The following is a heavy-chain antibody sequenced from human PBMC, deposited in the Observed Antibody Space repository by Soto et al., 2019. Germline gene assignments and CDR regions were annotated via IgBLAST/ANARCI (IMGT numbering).Heavy chain of an antibody. CDR3: ARDSPHYCSGGSCYSVIDY. CDR1: GASISSGGYY. Sequence: SETLSLTCAVSGASISSGGYYWSWIRQHPGKGLEWIGYIYYSGSTYYNPSLKSRVTISVDTSKNQFSLKLSSVTAADTAVYYCARDSPHYCSGGSCYSVIDYWGQGTLVTVSS. V-gene: IGHV4-31*11. J-gene: IGHJ4*02. CDR2: IYYSGST. D-gene: IGHD2-15*01.